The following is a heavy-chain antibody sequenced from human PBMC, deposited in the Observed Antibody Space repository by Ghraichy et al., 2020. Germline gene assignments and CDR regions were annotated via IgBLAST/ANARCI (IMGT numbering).Heavy chain of an antibody. J-gene: IGHJ1*01. CDR2: ISSSSSTI. Sequence: GGSLRLSCAASGFTFSSYSMNWVRQAPGKGLEWVSYISSSSSTIYYEDSVKGRFTISRDNAKNSLYLQMNSLRDEDTAVYYCARGGPYYDRTDEYFQHWGQGTLLTVS. CDR3: ARGGPYYDRTDEYFQH. V-gene: IGHV3-48*02. CDR1: GFTFSSYS. D-gene: IGHD3-22*01.